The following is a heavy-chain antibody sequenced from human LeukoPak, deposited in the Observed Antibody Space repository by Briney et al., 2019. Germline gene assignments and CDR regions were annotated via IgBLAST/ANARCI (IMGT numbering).Heavy chain of an antibody. D-gene: IGHD5-18*01. CDR1: GFTVSSNY. V-gene: IGHV3-53*05. Sequence: PGGSLRLSCAASGFTVSSNYVSWVRQAPGKGLEWVSVIYSDGSTYYADSVKGRFTISRDNFKNTLYLQMNSLRAEDTAVYYCARHSAMAPRGGMDVWGQGTTVTVSS. J-gene: IGHJ6*02. CDR3: ARHSAMAPRGGMDV. CDR2: IYSDGST.